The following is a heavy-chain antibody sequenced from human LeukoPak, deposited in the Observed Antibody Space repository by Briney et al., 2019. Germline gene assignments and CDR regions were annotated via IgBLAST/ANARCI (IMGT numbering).Heavy chain of an antibody. J-gene: IGHJ3*02. CDR3: ARGEGRSDAFDI. V-gene: IGHV1-69*13. Sequence: ASVKVSCKASGGTFSSYAISWVRQAPGQGLEWMGGIIPIFGTANYAQKFQGRVTITADESTSTAYMELSSLRSEDTAVYYCARGEGRSDAFDIWGQGTMVTVSS. CDR2: IIPIFGTA. CDR1: GGTFSSYA. D-gene: IGHD2-15*01.